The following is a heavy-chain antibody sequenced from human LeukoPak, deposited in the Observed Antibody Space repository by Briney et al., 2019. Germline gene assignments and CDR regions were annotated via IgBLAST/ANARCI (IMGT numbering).Heavy chain of an antibody. Sequence: QPGGSLRLSCAASGFTFSSYAMSWVRQAPGKGLEWVSAISGSGGSTYYADSVKGRFTISRDNSKNTLYLQMNSLRAEDTAVYYYAKVPGYSSSWLFDYWGQGTLVTVSS. CDR1: GFTFSSYA. CDR2: ISGSGGST. J-gene: IGHJ4*02. CDR3: AKVPGYSSSWLFDY. V-gene: IGHV3-23*01. D-gene: IGHD6-13*01.